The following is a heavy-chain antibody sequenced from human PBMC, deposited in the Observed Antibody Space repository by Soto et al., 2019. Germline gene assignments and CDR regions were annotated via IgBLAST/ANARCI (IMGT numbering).Heavy chain of an antibody. CDR2: ISGSGGST. D-gene: IGHD3-10*01. J-gene: IGHJ4*02. CDR3: ATAPTNSGSGRYYYY. CDR1: GFTFSSYA. Sequence: EVQLLESGGGLVQPGGSLRLSCAASGFTFSSYAMSWVRQAPGKGLEWVSAISGSGGSTYYADSVKGRFTISRDNSKNTLYLQMNSLRAEDTAVDYCATAPTNSGSGRYYYYWGQGTLVTVSS. V-gene: IGHV3-23*01.